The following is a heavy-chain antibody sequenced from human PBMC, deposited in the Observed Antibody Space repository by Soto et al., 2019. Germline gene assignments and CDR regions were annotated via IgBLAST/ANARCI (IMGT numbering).Heavy chain of an antibody. CDR2: INAGNGNT. CDR3: ASDPISTTVTTIDY. V-gene: IGHV1-3*01. J-gene: IGHJ4*02. D-gene: IGHD4-17*01. CDR1: GYTFTSYA. Sequence: ASVKVSCKASGYTFTSYAMHWVRQTPGQRLEWMGWINAGNGNTKYSQKFQGRVTITRDTSASTAYMELSSLRSEDTAVYYCASDPISTTVTTIDYWGQGTLVTVSS.